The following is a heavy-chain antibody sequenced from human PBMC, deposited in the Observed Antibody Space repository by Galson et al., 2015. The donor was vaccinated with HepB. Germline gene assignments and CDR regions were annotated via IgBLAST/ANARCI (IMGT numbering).Heavy chain of an antibody. Sequence: ETLSLTCAVYGGSFSGYYWSWIRQPPGKGLEWIGEINHSGSTNYNPSLKSRVTISVDTSKNQFSLKLSSVTAADTAVYYCARLASRGHYDFFLSWHYYDDWGQGTLVTVSS. D-gene: IGHD3-3*01. CDR1: GGSFSGYY. J-gene: IGHJ4*02. V-gene: IGHV4-34*01. CDR2: INHSGST. CDR3: ARLASRGHYDFFLSWHYYDD.